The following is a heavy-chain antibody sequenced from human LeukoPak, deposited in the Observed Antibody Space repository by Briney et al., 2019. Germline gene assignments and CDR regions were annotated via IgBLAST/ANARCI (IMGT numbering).Heavy chain of an antibody. D-gene: IGHD5-18*01. V-gene: IGHV3-23*01. CDR3: AKVGGDTAMVTLIDY. J-gene: IGHJ4*02. CDR2: ISGSGGST. CDR1: GFTFSSYA. Sequence: GGSLRLSCAASGFTFSSYAMSWVRQAPGKGLEWVSAISGSGGSTYYADSVKGRCTTTRDNSKNTLYPQMNSLRAEDTAVYYCAKVGGDTAMVTLIDYWGQGTLVTVSS.